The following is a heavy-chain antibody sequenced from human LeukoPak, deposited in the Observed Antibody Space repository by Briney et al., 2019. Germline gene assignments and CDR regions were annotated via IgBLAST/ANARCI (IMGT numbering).Heavy chain of an antibody. V-gene: IGHV3-23*01. CDR3: AREGFVVAAAGHVGYFQH. J-gene: IGHJ1*01. D-gene: IGHD6-13*01. Sequence: GGSLRLSCAASGFTFTNHAMNWVRQAPGKGLEWVSIISGGVFSGSATVTYYADSVKGRFTISRDNSKNTLYLEMNSLRAEDTAVYYCAREGFVVAAAGHVGYFQHWGQGTLVTVSS. CDR1: GFTFTNHA. CDR2: ISGGVFSGSATVT.